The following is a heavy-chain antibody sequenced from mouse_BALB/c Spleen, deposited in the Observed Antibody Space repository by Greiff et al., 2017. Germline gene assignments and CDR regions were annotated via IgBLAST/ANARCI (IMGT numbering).Heavy chain of an antibody. J-gene: IGHJ4*01. CDR2: ISYSGST. Sequence: EVKVVESGPSLVKPSQTLSLTCSVTGDSITSGYWNWIRKFPGNKLEYMGYISYSGSTYYNPSLKSRISITRDTSKNQYYLQLNSVTTEDTATYYCARSSTVVRAMDYWGQGTSVTVSS. D-gene: IGHD1-1*01. V-gene: IGHV3-8*02. CDR1: GDSITSGY. CDR3: ARSSTVVRAMDY.